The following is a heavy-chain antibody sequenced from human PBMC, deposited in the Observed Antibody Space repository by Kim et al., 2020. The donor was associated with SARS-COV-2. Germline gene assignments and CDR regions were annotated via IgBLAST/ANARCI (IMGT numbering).Heavy chain of an antibody. Sequence: YAESVKGRFTTSRDNARGTVFLQMNSLTAEDTAVYYCGRASMTTASDYWGQGTLVTVSS. CDR3: GRASMTTASDY. D-gene: IGHD4-17*01. V-gene: IGHV3-74*01. J-gene: IGHJ4*02.